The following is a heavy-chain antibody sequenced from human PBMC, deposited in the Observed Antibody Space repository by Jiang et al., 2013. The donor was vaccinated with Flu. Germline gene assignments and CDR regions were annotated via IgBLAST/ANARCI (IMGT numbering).Heavy chain of an antibody. CDR2: IYYSGST. CDR3: ARLTYYYDSSGYSRYYMDV. Sequence: SGSGLVKPSQTLSLTCTVSGGSISSGSYYWSWIRQPAGKGLEWIGSIYYSGSTYYNPSLKSRVTISVDTSKNQFSLKLSSVTAADTAVYYCARLTYYYDSSGYSRYYMDVWGKGPGHRLL. CDR1: GGSISSGSYY. D-gene: IGHD3-22*01. V-gene: IGHV4-30-2*03. J-gene: IGHJ6*03.